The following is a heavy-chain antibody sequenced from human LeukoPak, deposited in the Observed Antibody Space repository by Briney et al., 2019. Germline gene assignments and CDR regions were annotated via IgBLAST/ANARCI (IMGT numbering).Heavy chain of an antibody. D-gene: IGHD4-23*01. CDR3: ARGAHYGGNSPDY. V-gene: IGHV3-30*04. CDR2: IWYDGSNK. Sequence: PGRSLRLSCAASGFNFGSYAMHWVRQAPDKGLQWVAVIWYDGSNKYCADSVKGRFTISRDNSKSTVFLQMNSLRIEDTGVYYCARGAHYGGNSPDYWGQGTLVTVSS. CDR1: GFNFGSYA. J-gene: IGHJ4*02.